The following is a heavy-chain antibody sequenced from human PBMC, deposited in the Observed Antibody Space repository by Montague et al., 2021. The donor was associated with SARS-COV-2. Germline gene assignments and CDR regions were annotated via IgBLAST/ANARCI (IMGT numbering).Heavy chain of an antibody. J-gene: IGHJ3*02. CDR2: XDWDDDK. Sequence: PALVKPTQTLTLTCTFSGFSLSTSGMCVSWIRQPPGKALEWLALXDWDDDKYHSTSLKTRLTISKDTSKNQVVLTMTNMDPVDTATYYCARIWGATGGDAFDIWGQGTMVTVSS. V-gene: IGHV2-70*01. CDR1: GFSLSTSGMC. D-gene: IGHD1-26*01. CDR3: ARIWGATGGDAFDI.